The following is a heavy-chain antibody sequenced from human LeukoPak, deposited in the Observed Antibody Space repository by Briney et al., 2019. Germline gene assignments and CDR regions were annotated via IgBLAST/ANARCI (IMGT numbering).Heavy chain of an antibody. J-gene: IGHJ4*02. D-gene: IGHD3-10*02. V-gene: IGHV4-4*02. CDR1: GASISSSNW. CDR2: IHQSGTT. CDR3: ATRATGGTYVVH. Sequence: SETLSLTCGVSGASISSSNWWSWVRQPPGKGLEWIGEIHQSGTTNYNPSLKSRVTISVDNSKNQSSLTADSVTAADTAVYYCATRATGGTYVVHWGQGTLVTVSS.